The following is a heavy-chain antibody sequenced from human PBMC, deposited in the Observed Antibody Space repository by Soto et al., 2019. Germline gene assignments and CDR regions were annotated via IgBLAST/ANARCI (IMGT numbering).Heavy chain of an antibody. D-gene: IGHD4-17*01. Sequence: GASVKVSCKASGGTFSSYAISWVRQAPGQGLEWMGGIIPIFGTANYAQKFQGRVTITADESTSTAYMELSSLRSEDTAVYYCARRSVMTTVTAFNNLHYYYYYGMDVWGQGTTVTVSS. CDR2: IIPIFGTA. CDR1: GGTFSSYA. V-gene: IGHV1-69*13. CDR3: ARRSVMTTVTAFNNLHYYYYYGMDV. J-gene: IGHJ6*02.